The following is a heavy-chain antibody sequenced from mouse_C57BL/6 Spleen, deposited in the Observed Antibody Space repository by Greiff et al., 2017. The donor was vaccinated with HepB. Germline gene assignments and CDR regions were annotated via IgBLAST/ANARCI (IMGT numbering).Heavy chain of an antibody. CDR3: ARSHDGYYWYFDV. D-gene: IGHD2-3*01. V-gene: IGHV1-59*01. Sequence: QVQLQQPGAELVRPGTSVKLSCKASGYTFTSYWMHWVKQRPGQGLEWIGVIDPSDSYTNYNQKFKGKATLTVDTSSSTAYMQLSSLTSEDSAVYYCARSHDGYYWYFDVWGTGTTVTVSS. CDR2: IDPSDSYT. J-gene: IGHJ1*03. CDR1: GYTFTSYW.